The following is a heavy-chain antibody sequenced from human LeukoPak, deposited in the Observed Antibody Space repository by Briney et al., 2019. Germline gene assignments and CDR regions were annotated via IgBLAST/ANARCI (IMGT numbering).Heavy chain of an antibody. D-gene: IGHD3-22*01. Sequence: SVKVSCKASGGTFSSYAISWVRQAPGQGLEWMGGIIPIFGTANYAQKFQGRVTITTDESTSTAYMELSSLRSEDTAVYYRARGPGVSYYDSSGYYYDYWGQGTLVTVSS. J-gene: IGHJ4*02. CDR3: ARGPGVSYYDSSGYYYDY. CDR2: IIPIFGTA. CDR1: GGTFSSYA. V-gene: IGHV1-69*05.